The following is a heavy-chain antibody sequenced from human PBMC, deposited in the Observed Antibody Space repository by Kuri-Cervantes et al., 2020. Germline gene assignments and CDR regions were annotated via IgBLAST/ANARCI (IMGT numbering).Heavy chain of an antibody. V-gene: IGHV4-38-2*02. CDR3: ARDCPPLSSSSCLWYGMDV. CDR1: GYSISSGYY. Sequence: GSLRLSCTVSGYSISSGYYWGWIRQPPGKGLEWIGSIYHSGSTYYNPSLKSRVTISVDTSKNQFSLKLSSVTAADTAVYYCARDCPPLSSSSCLWYGMDVWGQGTTVTVSS. J-gene: IGHJ6*02. D-gene: IGHD2-2*01. CDR2: IYHSGST.